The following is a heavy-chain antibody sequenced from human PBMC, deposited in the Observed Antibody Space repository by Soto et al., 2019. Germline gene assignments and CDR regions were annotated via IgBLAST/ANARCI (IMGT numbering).Heavy chain of an antibody. J-gene: IGHJ6*02. D-gene: IGHD2-2*01. CDR2: IYYSGST. V-gene: IGHV4-39*01. CDR3: ARHSSRWVVVVPAALDV. CDR1: GGSISSSSYY. Sequence: SETLSLTCTVSGGSISSSSYYWGWIRQPPGKGLEWIGSIYYSGSTYYNPSLKSRVTISVDTSKNQFSLKLSSVTAADTAVYYCARHSSRWVVVVPAALDVWGQGTTVTVSS.